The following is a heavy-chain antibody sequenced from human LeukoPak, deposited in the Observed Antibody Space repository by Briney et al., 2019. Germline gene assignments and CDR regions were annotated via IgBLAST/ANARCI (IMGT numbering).Heavy chain of an antibody. V-gene: IGHV3-48*04. J-gene: IGHJ5*02. CDR2: ITSSSSSI. CDR3: ARVSTCSGGSCLGS. CDR1: GFTFSTYA. Sequence: GGSLRLSCAASGFTFSTYAMDWVRQAPGKGLEWGSYITSSSSSIFYADSVRGRFTISRDNAKNSLYLQMNSLGVDDSAVYYCARVSTCSGGSCLGSWGQGTLVTVSS. D-gene: IGHD2-15*01.